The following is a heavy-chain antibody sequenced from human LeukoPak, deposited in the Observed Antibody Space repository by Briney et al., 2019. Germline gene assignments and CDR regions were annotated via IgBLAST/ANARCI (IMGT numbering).Heavy chain of an antibody. CDR2: IKSKTDGETT. CDR3: TTLRSITSCIY. J-gene: IGHJ4*02. D-gene: IGHD1-14*01. Sequence: PGGSLRLSCAASGYTFSNGWMSWVRQAPGKGLEWVGRIKSKTDGETTDYAAPVKGRFTISRDDSKNTLYLQMNSLKSEDTGVYYCTTLRSITSCIYWGQGTLVIVSS. CDR1: GYTFSNGW. V-gene: IGHV3-15*01.